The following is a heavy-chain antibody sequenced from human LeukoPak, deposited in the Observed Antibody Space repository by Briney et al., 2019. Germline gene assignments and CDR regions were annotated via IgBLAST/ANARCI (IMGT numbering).Heavy chain of an antibody. CDR3: ARLGSYDFWSGYPSGFDY. CDR2: ILPGNSDT. V-gene: IGHV5-51*01. Sequence: GESLKISCKGSGYSFSNYWIGWVRQMPGKGLEWVGIILPGNSDTRYSPSFQGQVTISADKSISTAYLQWSSLKASDTAMYYCARLGSYDFWSGYPSGFDYWGQGTLVTVSS. CDR1: GYSFSNYW. D-gene: IGHD3-3*01. J-gene: IGHJ4*02.